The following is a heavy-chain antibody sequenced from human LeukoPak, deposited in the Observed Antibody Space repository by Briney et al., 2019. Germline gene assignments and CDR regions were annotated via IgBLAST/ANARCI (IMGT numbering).Heavy chain of an antibody. CDR1: GFTFSSYG. V-gene: IGHV3-23*01. Sequence: PGGSLRLSCAASGFTFSSYGMSWVRQAPGKGLEWVSAISGSGGSTYYADSVKGRFTISRDDSKNTASLQMDSLKTEDTAVYYCTGNYYGSGSYADFDYWGQGTLVTVSS. CDR2: ISGSGGST. D-gene: IGHD3-10*01. CDR3: TGNYYGSGSYADFDY. J-gene: IGHJ4*02.